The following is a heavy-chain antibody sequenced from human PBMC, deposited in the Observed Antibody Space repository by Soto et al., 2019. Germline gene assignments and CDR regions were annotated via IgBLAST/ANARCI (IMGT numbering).Heavy chain of an antibody. V-gene: IGHV4-4*02. CDR2: IYHSGST. Sequence: QVQPQESGPGLVKPSGTLSLTCAVSGGSISSSYWWSWVRQPPGKGLEWIGEIYHSGSTNYNTSLKSRVTISVDKSKNQFSLKVTSVTAADTAVYYCARVSGSYYYGMDVWGQGTTVTVSS. CDR3: ARVSGSYYYGMDV. J-gene: IGHJ6*02. CDR1: GGSISSSYW.